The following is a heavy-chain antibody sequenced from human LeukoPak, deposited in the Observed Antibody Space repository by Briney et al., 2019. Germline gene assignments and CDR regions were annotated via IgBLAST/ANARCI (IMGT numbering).Heavy chain of an antibody. CDR1: GFTFSSYG. V-gene: IGHV3-33*01. CDR3: ARSTSSEYDIYHFDY. J-gene: IGHJ4*02. CDR2: IWYDGNNK. D-gene: IGHD3-9*01. Sequence: PGRSLRLSCAASGFTFSSYGMHWVRHAPGKGLEWVAVIWYDGNNKYYADSVKGRFTISRDNSKNTLYLQMNSLRAEDTAVYYCARSTSSEYDIYHFDYWGQGTLVTVSS.